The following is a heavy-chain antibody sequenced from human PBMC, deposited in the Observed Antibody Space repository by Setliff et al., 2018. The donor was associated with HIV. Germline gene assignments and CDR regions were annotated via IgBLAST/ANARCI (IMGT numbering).Heavy chain of an antibody. CDR3: AWGTQRPIDS. V-gene: IGHV1-69-2*01. D-gene: IGHD3-16*01. J-gene: IGHJ4*02. Sequence: ASVQVSCKVSGYTFPDYYIQWIRQAPGEGLEWMGLIDPDRGDTVYAEKFQDRVTITADRSLDTAYMKLSSLRSEDTAMYFCAWGTQRPIDSWGQGTLVTVSS. CDR2: IDPDRGDT. CDR1: GYTFPDYY.